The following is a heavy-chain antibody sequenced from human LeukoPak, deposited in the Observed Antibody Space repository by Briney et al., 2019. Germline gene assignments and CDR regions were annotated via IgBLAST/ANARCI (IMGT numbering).Heavy chain of an antibody. CDR3: ATRRQDGW. J-gene: IGHJ4*02. CDR2: IKSKSDGGTI. V-gene: IGHV3-15*01. Sequence: GGSLRLSCVGSGFTFSDAWMSWVRQAPGKGLEWVGRIKSKSDGGTIDYAAPVKGRFTISRDDSGNTLYLQMNSLKTEDTAVYYCATRRQDGWWGQGTLVTVS. CDR1: GFTFSDAW. D-gene: IGHD2-15*01.